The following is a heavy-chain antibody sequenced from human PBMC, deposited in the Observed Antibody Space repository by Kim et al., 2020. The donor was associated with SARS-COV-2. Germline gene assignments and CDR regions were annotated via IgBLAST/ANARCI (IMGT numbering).Heavy chain of an antibody. V-gene: IGHV1-2*06. Sequence: ASVKVSCKASGYTFTGYYMHWVRQAPGQGLEWMGRINPNSGGTNYAQKFQGRVTMTRDTSISTAYMELSRLRSDDTAVYYCARVCPASSSPSKYYYDSSGYCLFDYWGQGTLVTVSS. D-gene: IGHD3-22*01. CDR1: GYTFTGYY. CDR2: INPNSGGT. CDR3: ARVCPASSSPSKYYYDSSGYCLFDY. J-gene: IGHJ4*02.